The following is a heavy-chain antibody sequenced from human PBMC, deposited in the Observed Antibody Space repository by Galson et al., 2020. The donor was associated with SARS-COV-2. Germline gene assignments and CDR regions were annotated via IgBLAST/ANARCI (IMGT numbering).Heavy chain of an antibody. V-gene: IGHV1-2*02. Sequence: ASVKVSCKASGYTFIGYYMYWVRLATGQRLEWMGWINTNSGGTNYAKKFQGRVTMTRDTSISTAHMELSSLRSDDTAVYYCARAFTVYGGLLDYWGQGTLVTVSS. J-gene: IGHJ4*02. D-gene: IGHD4-17*01. CDR1: GYTFIGYY. CDR2: INTNSGGT. CDR3: ARAFTVYGGLLDY.